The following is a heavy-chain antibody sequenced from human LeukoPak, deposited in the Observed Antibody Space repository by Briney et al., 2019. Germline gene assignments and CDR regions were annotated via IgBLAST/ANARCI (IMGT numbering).Heavy chain of an antibody. CDR3: ARDPLVVVAATYYYYYGMDV. J-gene: IGHJ6*02. Sequence: ASVKVSCKASGGTFSSYAISWVRQAPGQGLEWMGGIIPIFGTANYAQKFQGRVTITADESTSTAYMELSSLRSEDTAVYYCARDPLVVVAATYYYYYGMDVWGQGTTVTVSS. CDR1: GGTFSSYA. V-gene: IGHV1-69*13. CDR2: IIPIFGTA. D-gene: IGHD2-15*01.